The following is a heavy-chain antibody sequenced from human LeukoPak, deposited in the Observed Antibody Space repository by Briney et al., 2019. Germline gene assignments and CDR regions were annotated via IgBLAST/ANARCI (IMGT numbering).Heavy chain of an antibody. D-gene: IGHD2-2*01. CDR1: GFTFDDYA. V-gene: IGHV3-9*01. CDR3: AKDRACSSTSCYPPYSSSSEFDY. J-gene: IGHJ4*02. Sequence: GRSLRLSCAASGFTFDDYAMHWVRQAPGKGLEWVSGISWNSGSIVYADSVKGRFTISRDNAKNSLYLQMNSLRAEDTALYYCAKDRACSSTSCYPPYSSSSEFDYWGQGTLVTVSS. CDR2: ISWNSGSI.